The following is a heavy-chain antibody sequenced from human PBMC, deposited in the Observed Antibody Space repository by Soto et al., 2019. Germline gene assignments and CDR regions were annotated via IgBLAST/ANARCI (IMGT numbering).Heavy chain of an antibody. CDR3: ARGLYSERDRPDY. CDR2: INAGIGDT. J-gene: IGHJ4*02. CDR1: GISYSPYA. D-gene: IGHD1-26*01. Sequence: ASVKVSCKASGISYSPYAMHWVRQVPGQRLEWMGWINAGIGDTEYSEKFQGRVTITRDTSASTAYMELSSLRSEDTAVYYCARGLYSERDRPDYWGQGTLVTVSS. V-gene: IGHV1-3*01.